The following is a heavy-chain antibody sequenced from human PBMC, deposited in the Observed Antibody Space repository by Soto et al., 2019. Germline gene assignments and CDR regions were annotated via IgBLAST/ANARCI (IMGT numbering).Heavy chain of an antibody. J-gene: IGHJ6*03. CDR3: AKTMITIFGVVINDYYYYMDV. Sequence: PGGDLRPYDGASGFACSCCWTHWLRQAPGKGLVWVSRINSDGSSTSYADSVKGRFTISRDNSKNTLYLQMNSLRAEDTAVYYCAKTMITIFGVVINDYYYYMDVWGKGTTVTVSS. D-gene: IGHD3-3*01. CDR1: GFACSCCW. CDR2: INSDGSST. V-gene: IGHV3-74*01.